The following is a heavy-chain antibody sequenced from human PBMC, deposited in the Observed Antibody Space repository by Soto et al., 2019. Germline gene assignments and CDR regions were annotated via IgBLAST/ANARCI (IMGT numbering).Heavy chain of an antibody. CDR3: ATESVVVITDF. D-gene: IGHD3-22*01. V-gene: IGHV3-30*03. CDR1: GFTFSSYG. Sequence: QVQLVESGGGVVQPGRSLRLSCAASGFTFSSYGMHWVRQAPGKGLARVAVISYDGSNKYYPDSVKGGFTTSRDNSMNTPYLQMNSLGAEDTAVYYCATESVVVITDFWGQGSRVSVSS. J-gene: IGHJ4*02. CDR2: ISYDGSNK.